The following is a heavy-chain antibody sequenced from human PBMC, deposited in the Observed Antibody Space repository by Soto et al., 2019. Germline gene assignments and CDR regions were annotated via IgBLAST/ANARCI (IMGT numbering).Heavy chain of an antibody. CDR1: GFSVTNYE. D-gene: IGHD4-17*01. CDR2: INCGGTSI. CDR3: ARENYRDAFDF. V-gene: IGHV3-48*03. J-gene: IGHJ4*02. Sequence: PGGALRLTCVASGFSVTNYEMSWVGQAPGKGLEWVPYINCGGTSIKYADSVKGRFTMSRDNARNSLYLQMNSLRDEDTAVYYCARENYRDAFDFWGQGTLVTVSS.